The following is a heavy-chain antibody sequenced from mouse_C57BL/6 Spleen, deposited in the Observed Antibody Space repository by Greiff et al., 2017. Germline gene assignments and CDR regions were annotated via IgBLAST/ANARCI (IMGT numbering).Heavy chain of an antibody. CDR1: GYTFTSYW. Sequence: QVQLKQPGTELVKPGASVKLSCKASGYTFTSYWMHWVKQRPGQGLEWIGNINPSNGGTNYNEKFKSKATLTVDKSSSTAYMQLSSLTSEDSAVYYCARGDYGNLYYYAMDYWGQGTSVTVSS. J-gene: IGHJ4*01. CDR2: INPSNGGT. D-gene: IGHD2-1*01. V-gene: IGHV1-53*01. CDR3: ARGDYGNLYYYAMDY.